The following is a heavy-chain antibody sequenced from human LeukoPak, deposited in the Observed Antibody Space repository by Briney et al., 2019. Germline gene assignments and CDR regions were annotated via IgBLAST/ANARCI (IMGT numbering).Heavy chain of an antibody. V-gene: IGHV3-23*01. CDR3: ANAGMSTITWFDY. CDR2: ISSSGDGT. Sequence: GGSLRLSCAASGFIFSSYDMSWVRQAPGKGLEWVSAISSSGDGTHYGDSVKGRFTISRDNSKNTLSLQMNSLRVEDTAVYYCANAGMSTITWFDYWGQGVLVTVSS. CDR1: GFIFSSYD. J-gene: IGHJ4*02. D-gene: IGHD5-24*01.